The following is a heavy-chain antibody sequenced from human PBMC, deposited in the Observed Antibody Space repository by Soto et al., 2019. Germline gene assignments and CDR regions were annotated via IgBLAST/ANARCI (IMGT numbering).Heavy chain of an antibody. CDR3: AREVPARPKPVASGYVDY. D-gene: IGHD6-6*01. V-gene: IGHV3-30-3*01. CDR1: GFTFSSYA. J-gene: IGHJ4*02. Sequence: QVQLVESGGGVVQPGRSLRLSCAASGFTFSSYAMHWVRQAPGKGLEWVAVISYDGSNKYYADSVKGRFTISRDNSKNTLYLQMNSLRAEDTAVYYCAREVPARPKPVASGYVDYWGQGTLVTVSS. CDR2: ISYDGSNK.